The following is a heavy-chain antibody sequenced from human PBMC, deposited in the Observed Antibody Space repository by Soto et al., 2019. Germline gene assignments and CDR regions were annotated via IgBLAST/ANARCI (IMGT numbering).Heavy chain of an antibody. D-gene: IGHD2-2*01. Sequence: GESLKISCKGSGYSFTSYWIGWVRQMPGKGLEWMGIIYPGDSDTRYSPSFQGQVTISADKSISTAYLQWSSLKASDTAMYYCARSDIVVVPAAPSKDYNWFDPWGQGTLVTVSS. CDR3: ARSDIVVVPAAPSKDYNWFDP. J-gene: IGHJ5*02. V-gene: IGHV5-51*01. CDR2: IYPGDSDT. CDR1: GYSFTSYW.